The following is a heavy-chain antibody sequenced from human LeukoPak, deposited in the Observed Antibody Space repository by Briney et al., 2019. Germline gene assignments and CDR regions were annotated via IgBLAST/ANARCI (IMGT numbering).Heavy chain of an antibody. CDR1: GGSISSYY. D-gene: IGHD2-15*01. V-gene: IGHV4-59*01. CDR2: IYYSGST. Sequence: SETLSLTCTVSGGSISSYYWSWIRQPPGKGLEWIGYIYYSGSTNYNPTLKSRVTISVDTSKNQFSLKLSSVTAADTAVYYCARDVRVGGYCSGGSCYHGTFDIWGQGTMVTVSS. J-gene: IGHJ3*02. CDR3: ARDVRVGGYCSGGSCYHGTFDI.